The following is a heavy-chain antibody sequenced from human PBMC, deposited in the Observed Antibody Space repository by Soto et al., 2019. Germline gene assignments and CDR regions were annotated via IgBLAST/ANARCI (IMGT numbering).Heavy chain of an antibody. V-gene: IGHV1-69*04. CDR3: ARENRYSSGWYGVY. J-gene: IGHJ4*02. D-gene: IGHD6-19*01. Sequence: GASVKVSCKASGGTFSSYTISWVRQAPGQGLEWMGRIIPILGIANYAQKFQGRVTITADRSTSTAYMELSSLRSEDTAVYYCARENRYSSGWYGVYWGQGTLVTVSS. CDR1: GGTFSSYT. CDR2: IIPILGIA.